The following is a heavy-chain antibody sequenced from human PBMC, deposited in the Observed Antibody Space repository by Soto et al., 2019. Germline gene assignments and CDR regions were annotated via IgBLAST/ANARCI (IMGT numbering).Heavy chain of an antibody. CDR1: GYTFTSYD. V-gene: IGHV1-8*01. Sequence: ASVKVSCKASGYTFTSYDINWVRQATGQGLEWMGWMNPNSGNTGYAQKFQGRVTMTRNTSISTAYMELSSLRSEDTAVYYCARVNDFWSGTDYYYYYMDVWGKGTTVTVSS. CDR3: ARVNDFWSGTDYYYYYMDV. CDR2: MNPNSGNT. D-gene: IGHD3-3*01. J-gene: IGHJ6*03.